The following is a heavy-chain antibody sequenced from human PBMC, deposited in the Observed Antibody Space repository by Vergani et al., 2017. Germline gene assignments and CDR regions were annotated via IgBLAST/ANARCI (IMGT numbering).Heavy chain of an antibody. V-gene: IGHV3-21*01. J-gene: IGHJ4*02. Sequence: EVQLVESGGGLVKPGGSLRLSCAASGFTFSSYSMNWVRQAPGKGLEWVSSISSSSSYIYYADSVKGRFTISRDNAKNSLYLQMNSLRAEDTAVYYCVRASQWELPPDYWGQGTLVTVSS. CDR1: GFTFSSYS. CDR2: ISSSSSYI. D-gene: IGHD1-26*01. CDR3: VRASQWELPPDY.